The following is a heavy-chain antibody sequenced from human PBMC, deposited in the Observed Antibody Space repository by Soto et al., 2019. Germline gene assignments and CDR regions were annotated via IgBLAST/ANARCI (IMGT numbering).Heavy chain of an antibody. CDR1: GFTFSFYG. D-gene: IGHD7-27*01. Sequence: QVQLVESGGGVVQPGRSLRLSCAASGFTFSFYGMHWVRQAPGKGLEWVAVISYDGSNKYYADSVKGRFTISRDNSKNTLYLQMNRLRAEDTAVYYCAKDLGHGGRGAFDIWGQGTMVTVSS. CDR2: ISYDGSNK. CDR3: AKDLGHGGRGAFDI. V-gene: IGHV3-30*18. J-gene: IGHJ3*02.